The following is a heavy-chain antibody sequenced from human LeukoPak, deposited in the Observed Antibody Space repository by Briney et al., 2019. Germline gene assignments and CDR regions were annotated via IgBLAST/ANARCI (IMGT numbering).Heavy chain of an antibody. J-gene: IGHJ4*02. CDR2: ISSSSSYI. CDR3: ARAGGSTVSHSDY. V-gene: IGHV3-21*01. Sequence: GGSLRLSCAASGFTFSSYSMNWVRQAPGKGLEWVSSISSSSSYIYYADSVKGRFTISRDNAKNSLYLQMNSLRAEDTAVYYCARAGGSTVSHSDYWGQGTLVTVSS. CDR1: GFTFSSYS. D-gene: IGHD4-17*01.